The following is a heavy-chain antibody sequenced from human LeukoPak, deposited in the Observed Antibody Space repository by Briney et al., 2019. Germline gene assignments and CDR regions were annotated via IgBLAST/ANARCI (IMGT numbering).Heavy chain of an antibody. V-gene: IGHV3-21*01. D-gene: IGHD3-22*01. J-gene: IGHJ3*02. CDR2: ISGDSRYI. CDR1: GFTFSSYS. CDR3: ARCPHYDSSGYYFPDAFDI. Sequence: GGSLRLSCAASGFTFSSYSMNWVRQAPGKGLEWVSAISGDSRYIYYADSVRGRFTISRDNAENSLYLQMNSLRVEDTAVYYCARCPHYDSSGYYFPDAFDIWGQGTMVTVSS.